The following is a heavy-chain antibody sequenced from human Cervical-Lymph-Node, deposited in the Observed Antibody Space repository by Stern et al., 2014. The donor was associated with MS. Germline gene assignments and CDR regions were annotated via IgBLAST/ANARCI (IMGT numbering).Heavy chain of an antibody. CDR1: GFTFSSDG. J-gene: IGHJ1*01. CDR3: AREGGSSAEYFQH. D-gene: IGHD2-15*01. V-gene: IGHV3-33*01. Sequence: QVQLVQSGGGVVQPGRSLRLSCAASGFTFSSDGMHWVRQAPGKGLEWVAVIWYDGSNKYYADSVKGRFPISRDNSKNPLHLHMNSLRAEDPAVYYCAREGGSSAEYFQHWGQGTLVTVSS. CDR2: IWYDGSNK.